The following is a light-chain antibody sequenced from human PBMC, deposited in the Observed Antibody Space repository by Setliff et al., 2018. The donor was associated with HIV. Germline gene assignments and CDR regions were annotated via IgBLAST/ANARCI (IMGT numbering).Light chain of an antibody. V-gene: IGLV2-14*02. Sequence: QSVLTQPASVSGSPGQSITISCTGTSSDVGSFSLVSWYQQEPGKAPKLIIYEVTKRPSGISDRFSGSKSGNTASLSISGLQTEDEADYYCCSYTTSTTYVFGTGTKGTVL. CDR3: CSYTTSTTYV. J-gene: IGLJ1*01. CDR1: SSDVGSFSL. CDR2: EVT.